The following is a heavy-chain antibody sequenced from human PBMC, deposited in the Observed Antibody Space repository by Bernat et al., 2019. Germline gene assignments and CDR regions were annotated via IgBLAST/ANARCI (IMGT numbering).Heavy chain of an antibody. D-gene: IGHD2-15*01. Sequence: QVQLQESGPGLVKPSETLSLTCTVSGGSISSYYWSWIRQPPGKGLEWIGYIYYSGSTNYNPSLKSRVTISVDTSKNQFSLKLSSVTAADTAVYYCARLYCSGGSCYSVRDSYFDYWGQGTLVTVSS. J-gene: IGHJ4*02. CDR2: IYYSGST. CDR3: ARLYCSGGSCYSVRDSYFDY. CDR1: GGSISSYY. V-gene: IGHV4-59*08.